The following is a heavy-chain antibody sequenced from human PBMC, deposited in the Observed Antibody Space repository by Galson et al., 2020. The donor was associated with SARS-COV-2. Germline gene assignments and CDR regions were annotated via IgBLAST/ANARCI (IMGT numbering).Heavy chain of an antibody. J-gene: IGHJ4*02. CDR2: ISAYNGNT. V-gene: IGHV1-18*04. D-gene: IGHD3-22*01. CDR3: ARGPYYYDSSGYYPTYFDY. CDR1: GYTFTSYG. Sequence: ASVKVSCKASGYTFTSYGISWVRQAPGQGLEWMGWISAYNGNTNYAQKLQGRVTMTTDTSTSTAYMELRSLRSDDTAVYYCARGPYYYDSSGYYPTYFDYWGQGTLVTVSS.